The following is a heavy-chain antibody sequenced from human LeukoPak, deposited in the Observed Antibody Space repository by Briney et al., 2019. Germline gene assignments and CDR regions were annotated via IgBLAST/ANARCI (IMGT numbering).Heavy chain of an antibody. Sequence: ASVTISCKASGYNFVNSGVSWVRQAPGQGLEWVGWIRVYDGLTLYVERLQGRITVTTDTFTSTAYMELRSLISDDTAIYYCVRDPGGQTAFDIWGQGTMVTVSS. CDR2: IRVYDGLT. CDR1: GYNFVNSG. J-gene: IGHJ3*02. V-gene: IGHV1-18*01. D-gene: IGHD3-16*01. CDR3: VRDPGGQTAFDI.